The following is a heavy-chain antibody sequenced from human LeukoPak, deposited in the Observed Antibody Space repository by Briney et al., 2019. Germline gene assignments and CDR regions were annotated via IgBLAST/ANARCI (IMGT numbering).Heavy chain of an antibody. J-gene: IGHJ4*02. D-gene: IGHD3-22*01. CDR3: AKVNNYYDSSGYLYYFDN. CDR1: GYTFTSYY. V-gene: IGHV1-2*02. Sequence: GASVKVSCKASGYTFTSYYIHWVRQAPGQGLEWMGWINPNSGGTNTAQKFQGRVTMTRDTSLNTAYMELSRLRSDDTAVYYCAKVNNYYDSSGYLYYFDNWGQGPLVTASS. CDR2: INPNSGGT.